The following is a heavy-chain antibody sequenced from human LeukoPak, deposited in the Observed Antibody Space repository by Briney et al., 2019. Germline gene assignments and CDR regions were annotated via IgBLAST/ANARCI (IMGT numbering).Heavy chain of an antibody. CDR2: IDHSGRT. J-gene: IGHJ4*02. Sequence: QTSETLSLTCAVYGGSFSGYYWSWIRQPPGKGLEWIGEIDHSGRTNSNASLKSRVTISVDMSKNQFSLRLSSVTAADTAVYYCARKSIVTAGRKPYDFWDQGTLVTVSP. D-gene: IGHD6-13*01. V-gene: IGHV4-34*01. CDR1: GGSFSGYY. CDR3: ARKSIVTAGRKPYDF.